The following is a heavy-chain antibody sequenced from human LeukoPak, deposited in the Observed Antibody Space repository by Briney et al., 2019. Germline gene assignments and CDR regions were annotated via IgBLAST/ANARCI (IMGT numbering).Heavy chain of an antibody. J-gene: IGHJ3*02. V-gene: IGHV3-53*04. Sequence: GGSLRLSCAASGFTVGSNYMSWVRQAPGKGLEWVSVIYSGGSTYYADSVKGRFTISRHNSKNTLYLQMNSLRAEDTAVYYCARAATDKGGAFDIWGQGTMVTVSS. CDR1: GFTVGSNY. D-gene: IGHD2-15*01. CDR2: IYSGGST. CDR3: ARAATDKGGAFDI.